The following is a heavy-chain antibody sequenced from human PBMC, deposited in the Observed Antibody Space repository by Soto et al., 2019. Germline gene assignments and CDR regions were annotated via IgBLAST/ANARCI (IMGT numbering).Heavy chain of an antibody. D-gene: IGHD6-19*01. CDR1: GFTFSSYG. V-gene: IGHV3-21*01. Sequence: GGSLRLSCAASGFTFSSYGMNWVRQAPGKGLEWVSSISSSSSYIYYADSVKGRFTISRDNAKNSLYLQMNSLRAEDTAVYYCARDLLGIAVAGTAYWGQGTLVTVSS. J-gene: IGHJ4*02. CDR3: ARDLLGIAVAGTAY. CDR2: ISSSSSYI.